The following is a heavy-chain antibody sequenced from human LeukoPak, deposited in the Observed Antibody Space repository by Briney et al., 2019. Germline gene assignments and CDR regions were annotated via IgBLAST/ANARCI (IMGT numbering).Heavy chain of an antibody. D-gene: IGHD5-24*01. CDR1: GFSFSSYS. Sequence: PGGSLRLSCAASGFSFSSYSMNWVRQAPGKGLEWVSYISSISSTIYYADSVKGRFTISRDNAKNSLYLHMNILRVEDTAVYYCARDREVATIVDLYYYGMDVWGQGTTVTVSS. CDR2: ISSISSTI. J-gene: IGHJ6*02. CDR3: ARDREVATIVDLYYYGMDV. V-gene: IGHV3-48*04.